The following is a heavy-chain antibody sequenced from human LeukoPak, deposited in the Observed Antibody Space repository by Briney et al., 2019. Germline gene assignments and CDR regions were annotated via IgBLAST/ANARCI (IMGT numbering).Heavy chain of an antibody. J-gene: IGHJ5*02. D-gene: IGHD2-2*01. V-gene: IGHV4-34*01. CDR1: GGSFSSYY. CDR2: INHSGST. CDR3: ARRRDCSSTSCLNWFDP. Sequence: PSETLSLTCAVYGGSFSSYYWSWIRQPPGKGLEWIGEINHSGSTNYNPSLKSRVTISVDTSKNQFSLKLSSVTAADTAVYYCARRRDCSSTSCLNWFDPWDQGTLVTVSS.